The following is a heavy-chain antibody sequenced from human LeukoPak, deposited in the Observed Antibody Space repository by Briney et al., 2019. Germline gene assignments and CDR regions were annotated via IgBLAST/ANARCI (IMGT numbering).Heavy chain of an antibody. CDR2: ISSSSSYI. V-gene: IGHV3-21*04. Sequence: GRSLRLSCAASGFTFSSYSMNWVRQAPGKGLEWVSSISSSSSYIYYADSVKGRFTISRDNAKNSLYLQMNSLKASDTAMYYCARPARGGSSRVVWSYWGQGTLVTVSS. J-gene: IGHJ4*02. CDR3: ARPARGGSSRVVWSY. CDR1: GFTFSSYS. D-gene: IGHD1-26*01.